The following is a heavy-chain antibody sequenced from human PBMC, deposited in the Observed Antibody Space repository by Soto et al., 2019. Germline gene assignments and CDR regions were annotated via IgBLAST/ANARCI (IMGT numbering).Heavy chain of an antibody. Sequence: SETLSLTCTVSGGSISSGDYYWSWIRQPPGKGLEWIGYIYYSGSTYYNPSLKSRVTISVDTSKNQFSLKLSSVTAADTAVYYCARDLAERFLEWPNMGGFRYYGMDVWGQGTTVTVSS. V-gene: IGHV4-30-4*01. CDR3: ARDLAERFLEWPNMGGFRYYGMDV. CDR2: IYYSGST. J-gene: IGHJ6*02. CDR1: GGSISSGDYY. D-gene: IGHD3-3*01.